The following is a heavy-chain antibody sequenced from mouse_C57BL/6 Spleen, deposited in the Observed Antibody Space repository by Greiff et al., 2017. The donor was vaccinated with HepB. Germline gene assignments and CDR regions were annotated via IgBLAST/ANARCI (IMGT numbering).Heavy chain of an antibody. Sequence: EVQLQQSGPELVKPGASVKISCKASGYTFTDYYMNWVKQSHGKSLEWIGDINPNNGGTSYNQKFKGKATLTVDKSSSTAYMELRSLTSEDSAVYYCTRPGGYGSSLYAMDYWGQGTSVTVSS. CDR3: TRPGGYGSSLYAMDY. CDR1: GYTFTDYY. D-gene: IGHD1-1*01. J-gene: IGHJ4*01. V-gene: IGHV1-26*01. CDR2: INPNNGGT.